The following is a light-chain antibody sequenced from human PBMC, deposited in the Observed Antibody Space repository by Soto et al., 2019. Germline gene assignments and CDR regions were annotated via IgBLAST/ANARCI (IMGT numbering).Light chain of an antibody. CDR1: QSLVHRNGNTY. V-gene: IGKV2-24*01. J-gene: IGKJ1*01. CDR2: EIS. Sequence: IVMTQTPLSSPVTLGQPASISCTSSQSLVHRNGNTYLSWLQQRPGQPSRLLIYEISKRFSGVPDRFTGSGAGTDFTLKISRVEAEDVGVYYCMQTTDFPRTFGRGTKVEIK. CDR3: MQTTDFPRT.